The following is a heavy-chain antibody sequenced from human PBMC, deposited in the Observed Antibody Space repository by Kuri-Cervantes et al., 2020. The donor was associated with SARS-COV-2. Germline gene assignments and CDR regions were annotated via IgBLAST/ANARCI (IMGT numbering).Heavy chain of an antibody. V-gene: IGHV3-66*02. CDR3: AKRYQDTIFGVVIDYYYMDV. D-gene: IGHD3-3*01. Sequence: GESLKFSCAASGFTVSSNYMSWVRQAPGKGLEWVSVIYSGGSTYYADSVKGRFTISRDNSKNTLYLQMNSLRAEDTAVYYCAKRYQDTIFGVVIDYYYMDVWGKGTTVTVSS. CDR1: GFTVSSNY. J-gene: IGHJ6*03. CDR2: IYSGGST.